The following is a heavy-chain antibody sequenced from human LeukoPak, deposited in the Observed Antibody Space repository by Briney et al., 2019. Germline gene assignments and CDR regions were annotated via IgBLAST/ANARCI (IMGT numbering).Heavy chain of an antibody. D-gene: IGHD2-2*01. CDR2: IIPILGIA. J-gene: IGHJ4*02. Sequence: SVKVSCKASEGTFSSYAISWVRQAPGQGLEWMGRIIPILGIANYAQKFQGRVTITADKSTSTAYMELSSLRSEDTAVYYCVRDREVVPAAFDYWGQGTLVTVSS. CDR3: VRDREVVPAAFDY. V-gene: IGHV1-69*04. CDR1: EGTFSSYA.